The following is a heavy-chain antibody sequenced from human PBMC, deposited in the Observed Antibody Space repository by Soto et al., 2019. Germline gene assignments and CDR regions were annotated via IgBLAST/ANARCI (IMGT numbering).Heavy chain of an antibody. J-gene: IGHJ6*02. D-gene: IGHD4-4*01. Sequence: QVQLVQSGAEVKKPGASVKVSCKASGYTFTSYAMHWVRQAPGQRLEWMGWINAGNGNTKYSQKFQGRVTITRDTSASTAYMELSSLRSEDTAVYYCASGGVRYSIYEESNYYGMDVWGQGTTVTVSS. V-gene: IGHV1-3*01. CDR3: ASGGVRYSIYEESNYYGMDV. CDR1: GYTFTSYA. CDR2: INAGNGNT.